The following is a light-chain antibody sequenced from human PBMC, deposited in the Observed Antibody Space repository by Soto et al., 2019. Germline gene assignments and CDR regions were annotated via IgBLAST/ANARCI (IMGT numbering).Light chain of an antibody. V-gene: IGLV1-44*01. J-gene: IGLJ1*01. CDR3: AAWDDSLNGYV. CDR2: SNN. CDR1: SSNIGSNT. Sequence: QSVLTQPPSASGTPGQRVTISCSGSSSNIGSNTVNWYQQLPGTAPKLLIYSNNQRPSGVPDRFSGSKSGTPASLAISGLQSEDEADYYCAAWDDSLNGYVFGTGTEVTVL.